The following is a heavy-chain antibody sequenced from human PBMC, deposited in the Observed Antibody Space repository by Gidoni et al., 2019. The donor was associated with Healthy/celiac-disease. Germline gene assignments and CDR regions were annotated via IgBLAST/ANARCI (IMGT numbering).Heavy chain of an antibody. CDR3: ARQLRFLEWLLPDWFDP. V-gene: IGHV4-39*01. J-gene: IGHJ5*02. D-gene: IGHD3-3*01. Sequence: QLQLQESGPGLVKPSETLSLTCTVSGGSISSSSYYWGWIRKPPGKGLEWIGSIYYSGSTYYNPSLKSRVTISVDTSKNQFSLKLSSVTAADTAVYYCARQLRFLEWLLPDWFDPWGQGTLVTVSS. CDR1: GGSISSSSYY. CDR2: IYYSGST.